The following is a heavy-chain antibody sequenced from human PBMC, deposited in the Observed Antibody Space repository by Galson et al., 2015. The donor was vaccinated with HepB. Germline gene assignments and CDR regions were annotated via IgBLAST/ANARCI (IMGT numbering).Heavy chain of an antibody. CDR1: GFTFSSYA. V-gene: IGHV3-23*01. D-gene: IGHD1-26*01. Sequence: SLRLSCAASGFTFSSYAMSWVRQAPGKGLEWVSAISGSGGSTYYADSVKGRFTISRDNSKNTLYLQMNSLRAEDTAVYYCAKDNARGYSGSSLGMIFDYWGQGTLVTVSS. J-gene: IGHJ4*02. CDR3: AKDNARGYSGSSLGMIFDY. CDR2: ISGSGGST.